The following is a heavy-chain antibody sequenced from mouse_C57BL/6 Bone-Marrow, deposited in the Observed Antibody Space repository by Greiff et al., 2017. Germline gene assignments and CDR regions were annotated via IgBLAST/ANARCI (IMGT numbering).Heavy chain of an antibody. Sequence: VKLMESGAELARPGASVKLSCKASGYTFTSYGISWVKQRTGQGLEWIGEIYPRSGNTYYNEKFKGKATLTADKSSSTAYMELRSLTSEDSAVYFCARSGYYHWYVDVWGTGTTVTVSS. J-gene: IGHJ1*03. CDR1: GYTFTSYG. V-gene: IGHV1-81*01. CDR3: ARSGYYHWYVDV. D-gene: IGHD2-3*01. CDR2: IYPRSGNT.